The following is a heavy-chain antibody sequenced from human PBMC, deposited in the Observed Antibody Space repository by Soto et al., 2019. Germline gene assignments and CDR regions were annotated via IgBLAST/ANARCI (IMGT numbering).Heavy chain of an antibody. J-gene: IGHJ6*02. CDR2: IYPGDSDT. V-gene: IGHV5-51*01. D-gene: IGHD3-3*01. Sequence: PGESLKISYKGSGYSFTSYWIGWVRQMPGKGLEWMGIIYPGDSDTRYSPSFQGQVTISADKSISTAYLQWSSLKASDTAMYYCARHKRAKSEYYYYGMDVWGQGTTVTVSS. CDR3: ARHKRAKSEYYYYGMDV. CDR1: GYSFTSYW.